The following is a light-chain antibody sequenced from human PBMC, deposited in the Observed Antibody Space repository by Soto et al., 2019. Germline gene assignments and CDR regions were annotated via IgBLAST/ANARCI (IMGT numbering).Light chain of an antibody. J-gene: IGKJ1*01. CDR1: QSVSNNY. CDR2: GAS. CDR3: QQYGSSGT. V-gene: IGKV3-20*01. Sequence: IVLTQPPGTLSLSPGERATLSCRASQSVSNNYLAWYQQQPGHAPRLLIYGASNRGTGIPDRFSGSGSATDFTLTISRLEPEDFAVYYYQQYGSSGTFGQGTKVDIK.